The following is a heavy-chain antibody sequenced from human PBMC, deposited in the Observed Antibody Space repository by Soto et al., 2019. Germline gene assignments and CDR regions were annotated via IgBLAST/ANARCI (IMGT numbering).Heavy chain of an antibody. CDR1: GGSVSSGSYY. D-gene: IGHD3-3*01. CDR2: IYYSGST. V-gene: IGHV4-61*01. CDR3: ARVPYYDFWSGYPPDVTID. J-gene: IGHJ4*01. Sequence: SETLSLTCTVSGGSVSSGSYYWSWIRQPPGKGLEWIGNIYYSGSTNYNPSPKSRVTISVDTSKNQFSLKLSSGTAADAAVYYCARVPYYDFWSGYPPDVTIDWGHGTLVTVAS.